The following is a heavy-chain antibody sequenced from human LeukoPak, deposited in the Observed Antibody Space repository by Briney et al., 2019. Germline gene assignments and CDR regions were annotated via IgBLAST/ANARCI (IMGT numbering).Heavy chain of an antibody. CDR3: AGWSGELLSIFAF. V-gene: IGHV4-38-2*01. D-gene: IGHD3-10*01. CDR1: GYSIRSAYY. Sequence: SETLSLTCAVSGYSIRSAYYWGWIRQPPGKGLEWIGSVYHSGISYSNPSLKSRVSISVDTSKNQFSMRLSSVTAAETATYYCAGWSGELLSIFAFWGQGTLVTVYS. CDR2: VYHSGIS. J-gene: IGHJ4*02.